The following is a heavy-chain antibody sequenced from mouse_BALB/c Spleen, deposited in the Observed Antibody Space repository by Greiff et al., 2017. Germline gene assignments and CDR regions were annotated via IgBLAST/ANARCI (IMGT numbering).Heavy chain of an antibody. Sequence: EVKLMESGPGLVKPSQSLSLTCTVTGYSITSYYAWNWIRQFPGNKLEWMGYISYSGSTSYNPSLKSRISITRDTSKNQFFLQLNSVTTEDTATYYCARQDYDYDEGFAYWGQGTLVTVSA. J-gene: IGHJ3*01. CDR2: ISYSGST. D-gene: IGHD2-4*01. CDR3: ARQDYDYDEGFAY. CDR1: GYSITSYYA. V-gene: IGHV3-2*02.